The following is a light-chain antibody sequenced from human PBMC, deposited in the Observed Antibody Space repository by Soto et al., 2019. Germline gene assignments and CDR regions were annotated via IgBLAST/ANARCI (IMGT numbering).Light chain of an antibody. CDR2: KAS. CDR1: QGISSY. CDR3: PEYAEALALT. J-gene: IGKJ3*01. Sequence: DITGTQPPALPCASVGDRVTITCRASQGISSYLAWYQQKPGKAPKLLIYKASSLESGVPSRFSGSGSGTDFTLTISGQEPGGFTAYSAPEYAEALALTFGCGTKVAIK. V-gene: IGKV1-9*01.